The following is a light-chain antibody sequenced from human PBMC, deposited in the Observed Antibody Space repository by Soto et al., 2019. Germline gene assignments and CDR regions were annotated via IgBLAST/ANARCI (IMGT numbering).Light chain of an antibody. CDR2: GAS. CDR3: QHYHNWSIT. J-gene: IGKJ5*01. CDR1: QSLRTIY. Sequence: DIVLTQSPGTLSLSPGERATLSCRASQSLRTIYLAWYQQKPGQAPRLLIYGASSRATGVPARFSGSGSGTEFTLTISSLQSEDFALYYCQHYHNWSITFGQGTRLEIK. V-gene: IGKV3-15*01.